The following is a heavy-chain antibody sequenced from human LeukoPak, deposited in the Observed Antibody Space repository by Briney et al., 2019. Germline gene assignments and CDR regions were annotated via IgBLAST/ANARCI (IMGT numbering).Heavy chain of an antibody. D-gene: IGHD3-22*01. CDR3: AREGDSSGYYYLDY. V-gene: IGHV3-48*01. CDR1: GFTFSSYS. Sequence: PGGSLRLSCAASGFTFSSYSMNWVRQAPGKGLEWVSYISSSSSTIYYADSVKGRFTISRDNAKNSLYLQMNSLRAEDTAVYYCAREGDSSGYYYLDYWGQGTLVTVSS. J-gene: IGHJ4*02. CDR2: ISSSSSTI.